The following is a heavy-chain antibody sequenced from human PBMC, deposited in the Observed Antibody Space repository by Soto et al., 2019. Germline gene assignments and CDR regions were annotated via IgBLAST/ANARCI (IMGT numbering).Heavy chain of an antibody. CDR2: MNPNSGNT. CDR3: ARGGTIFGVVTDYYYYYGMDV. J-gene: IGHJ6*02. V-gene: IGHV1-8*01. D-gene: IGHD3-3*01. Sequence: ASVKVSCEASGYTFTSCDMNWVRQATGQGLEWMGWMNPNSGNTGYAQKFQGRVTMTRNTSISTAYMELSSLRSEDTAVYYCARGGTIFGVVTDYYYYYGMDVWGQGTTVTVSS. CDR1: GYTFTSCD.